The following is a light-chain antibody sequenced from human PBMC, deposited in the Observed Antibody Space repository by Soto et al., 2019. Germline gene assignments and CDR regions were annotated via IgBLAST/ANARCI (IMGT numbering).Light chain of an antibody. V-gene: IGLV1-40*01. J-gene: IGLJ1*01. CDR3: QSYDSGLSAFYV. CDR2: HNS. CDR1: SSNIGAGYD. Sequence: QSVLTQPPSVSGAPGQRVTISCTGSSSNIGAGYDVHWYQQLPGTAPKLLIYHNSDRPSGVPDRFSGSKSGTSASLAITGLQAEDEADYYCQSYDSGLSAFYVFGTGTKLTVL.